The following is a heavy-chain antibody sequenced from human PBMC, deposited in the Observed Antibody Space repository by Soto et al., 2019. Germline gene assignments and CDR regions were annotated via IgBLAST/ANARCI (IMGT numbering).Heavy chain of an antibody. Sequence: QVQLRESGPGLVKPSQTLSLTCTVSGGSISSGGYYWSWIRQHPGKGLEWIGYIYYSGSTYYNPSLKSRVTISVDTSKNQFSLKLSSVTAADTAVYYCARDQRGGGYYDSSAIPGYYGMDVWGQGTTVTVSS. V-gene: IGHV4-31*03. CDR3: ARDQRGGGYYDSSAIPGYYGMDV. CDR2: IYYSGST. CDR1: GGSISSGGYY. J-gene: IGHJ6*02. D-gene: IGHD3-22*01.